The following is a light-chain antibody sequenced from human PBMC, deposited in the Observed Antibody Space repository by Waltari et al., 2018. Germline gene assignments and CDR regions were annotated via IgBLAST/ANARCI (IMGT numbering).Light chain of an antibody. CDR2: AAS. Sequence: IQLTQSPSSLSASVGDRVTITCRASQGISSYLPWYQQKPGKAPKLLIYAASTLQSGVPSRFSGSGSGTDFTLTISSLQPEDFATYYCQQLNSYPSITFGQGTRLEIK. CDR3: QQLNSYPSIT. J-gene: IGKJ5*01. CDR1: QGISSY. V-gene: IGKV1-9*01.